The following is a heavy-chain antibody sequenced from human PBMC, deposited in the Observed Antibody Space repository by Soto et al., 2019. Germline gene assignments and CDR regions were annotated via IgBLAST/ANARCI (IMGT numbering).Heavy chain of an antibody. J-gene: IGHJ4*02. Sequence: QAQLVGSGGGVVQPGTSLRLSCAASGFTISTHGMHWVRQAPGKGLEWLANIWYDGSNKFYAESVKGRFSISKDNSKNTLYLQMSSLRAEDTAVYYCAAATTWNFHFPYWGQGTQVTVSS. D-gene: IGHD1-7*01. V-gene: IGHV3-33*03. CDR2: IWYDGSNK. CDR3: AAATTWNFHFPY. CDR1: GFTISTHG.